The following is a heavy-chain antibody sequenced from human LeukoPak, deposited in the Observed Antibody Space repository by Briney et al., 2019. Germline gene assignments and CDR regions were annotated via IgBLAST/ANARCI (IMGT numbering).Heavy chain of an antibody. Sequence: GGSLRLSRAASGFTLSSYWMSWVRQAPRKGLEWVSCISSSSSYIYYAASVKGRFTISRDKSKNTLYLKMTRLSAADTAVHYCAKDKVATITARGYLDYWGQGALVTVSS. CDR2: ISSSSSYI. V-gene: IGHV3-21*04. D-gene: IGHD5-24*01. CDR3: AKDKVATITARGYLDY. J-gene: IGHJ4*02. CDR1: GFTLSSYW.